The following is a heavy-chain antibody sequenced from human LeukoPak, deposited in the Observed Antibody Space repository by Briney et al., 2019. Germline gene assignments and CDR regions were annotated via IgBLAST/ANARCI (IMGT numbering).Heavy chain of an antibody. Sequence: GGSLRLSCAASGFTFSSYAMHWVRQAPGKGLEWVAVISYDGSNKYYADSVKGRFTISRDNSKNTLYLQMNSLKTEDTAVYYCLGESSGDYFDYWGQGTLVTVSS. V-gene: IGHV3-30*04. CDR3: LGESSGDYFDY. J-gene: IGHJ4*02. CDR2: ISYDGSNK. CDR1: GFTFSSYA. D-gene: IGHD6-25*01.